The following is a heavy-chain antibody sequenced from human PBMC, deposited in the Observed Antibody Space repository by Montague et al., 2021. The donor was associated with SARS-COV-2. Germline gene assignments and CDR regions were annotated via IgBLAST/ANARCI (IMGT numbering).Heavy chain of an antibody. CDR1: GGSISSYDYY. CDR3: ARQLPSYCATNKCYPYYLDG. Sequence: SETLSLTCTVSGGSISSYDYYWGWIRQSPGQGLEWIGSTSYTGKTYYNPSLRSRVSFSMDTSKNHFSLSLSSVTVADTAVYSCARQLPSYCATNKCYPYYLDGWGQGSLVTVSS. V-gene: IGHV4-39*01. J-gene: IGHJ4*02. D-gene: IGHD2-8*01. CDR2: TSYTGKT.